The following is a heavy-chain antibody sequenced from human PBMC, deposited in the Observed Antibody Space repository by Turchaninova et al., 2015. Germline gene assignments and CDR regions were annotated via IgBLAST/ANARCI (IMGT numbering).Heavy chain of an antibody. CDR2: TYWDGDK. V-gene: IGHV2-5*02. D-gene: IGHD4-17*01. CDR1: GFSLHSSGGG. J-gene: IGHJ3*02. CDR3: AHFTVTPGIYAFDI. Sequence: QIPLKESGPTLVKPTHTLTLTCTFAGFSLHSSGGGVGWIRQPPGKSLEWLALTYWDGDKRYSQSLQSRLTITKDTSKNQVVLTMTNMDPVDTATYYCAHFTVTPGIYAFDIWGQGTVVTVSS.